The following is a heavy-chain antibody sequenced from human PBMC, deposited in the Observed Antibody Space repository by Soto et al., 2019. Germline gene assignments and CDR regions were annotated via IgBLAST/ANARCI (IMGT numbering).Heavy chain of an antibody. Sequence: EVQLVESGGGLVQPGGSLRLSCAASGFTFSNYWMTWVRQAPGKGLEWVANIKQDGSEKYYVDSVKGRFTISRDNAKNSLYLQMNSLRAEDAAVYYCASRRDGYNCWGQGTLVTVSS. J-gene: IGHJ4*02. D-gene: IGHD5-12*01. CDR2: IKQDGSEK. CDR3: ASRRDGYNC. CDR1: GFTFSNYW. V-gene: IGHV3-7*01.